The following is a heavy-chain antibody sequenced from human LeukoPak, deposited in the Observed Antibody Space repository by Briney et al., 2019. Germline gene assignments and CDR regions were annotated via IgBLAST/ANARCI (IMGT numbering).Heavy chain of an antibody. CDR1: GFSFSSYA. CDR3: AKRSGYTTGWFFDF. J-gene: IGHJ4*02. V-gene: IGHV3-23*01. D-gene: IGHD6-19*01. CDR2: IGGSGDNT. Sequence: QPGGSLRLSCAASGFSFSSYAMSWVRQAPGKGLEWVSSIGGSGDNTYYAESVKGRFTISRDNSKNTLFLQMNSLRAEDTAVFYCAKRSGYTTGWFFDFWGQGTLVTVSS.